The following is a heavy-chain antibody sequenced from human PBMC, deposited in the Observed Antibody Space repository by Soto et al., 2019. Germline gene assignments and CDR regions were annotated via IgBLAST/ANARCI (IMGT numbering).Heavy chain of an antibody. Sequence: GGSLRLSCTASGFIVRNHEFNWVRQAPGKGLEWLSYISSSSSYIYYADSVKGRFTISRDNAKNSLYLQMNSLRAEDTAVYYCARGGYCSSTSCYTHYYYYGMDVWGQGTTVTVSS. V-gene: IGHV3-21*01. D-gene: IGHD2-2*02. CDR1: GFIVRNHE. J-gene: IGHJ6*02. CDR3: ARGGYCSSTSCYTHYYYYGMDV. CDR2: ISSSSSYI.